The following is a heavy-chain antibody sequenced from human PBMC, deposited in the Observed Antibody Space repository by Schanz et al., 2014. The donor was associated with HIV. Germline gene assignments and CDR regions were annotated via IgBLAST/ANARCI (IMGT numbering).Heavy chain of an antibody. D-gene: IGHD2-2*01. CDR1: GFTFSSYG. Sequence: QVQLVESGGGVVQPGRSLRLSCAASGFTFSSYGMHWVRQAPGKGLEWVALISYDGNTKYYADSVKGRFSISRDKSKNTLYLQMNRLRAEDTAVYYCAKDRRGGYQFLHGLDVWGQGTKVTVSS. J-gene: IGHJ6*02. V-gene: IGHV3-30*18. CDR3: AKDRRGGYQFLHGLDV. CDR2: ISYDGNTK.